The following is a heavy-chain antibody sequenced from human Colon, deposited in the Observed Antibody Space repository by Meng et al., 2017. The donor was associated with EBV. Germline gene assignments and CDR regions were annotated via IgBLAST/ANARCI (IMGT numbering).Heavy chain of an antibody. CDR2: IYYIGGT. V-gene: IGHV4-61*01. D-gene: IGHD3-10*01. J-gene: IGHJ5*02. CDR1: GDSVATGRSY. CDR3: ARVSGRSFDP. Sequence: QGQLQQSGPGLVNPSDTLSLTCTVSGDSVATGRSYWSWIRQPPGKGLEWIAYIYYIGGTNYNPSLKSRLTISLDTSKNQFSLSLRSVTAADTAVYYCARVSGRSFDPWGQGTLVTVSS.